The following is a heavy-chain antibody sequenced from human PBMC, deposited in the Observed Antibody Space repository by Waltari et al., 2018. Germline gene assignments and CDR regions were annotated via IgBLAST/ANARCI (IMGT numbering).Heavy chain of an antibody. Sequence: QMQLVQSGPEVKKPGTSVKVSCKASGFTFTSSAVQWVRQARGQRLEWIGWIVVGSGNTNYAQKFQERVTITRDMSTSTAYMELSGLRSEDTAVYYCAAGTYYDFWSGSRGPDAFDIWGQGTMVTVSS. CDR1: GFTFTSSA. J-gene: IGHJ3*02. D-gene: IGHD3-3*01. V-gene: IGHV1-58*01. CDR2: IVVGSGNT. CDR3: AAGTYYDFWSGSRGPDAFDI.